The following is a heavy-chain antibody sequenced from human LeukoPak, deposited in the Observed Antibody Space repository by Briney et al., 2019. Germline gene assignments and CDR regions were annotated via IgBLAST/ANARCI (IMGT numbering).Heavy chain of an antibody. CDR3: AKDSDTNSDGYNSFDY. J-gene: IGHJ4*02. Sequence: GGSLRLSCAASGFTFSSYGMHWVRQAPGKGQEWVAVIWYDGSNKYYADSVKGRFTISRDNSKNTLYLQMNSLRAEDTAVYYCAKDSDTNSDGYNSFDYWGQGTQVTVSS. CDR2: IWYDGSNK. CDR1: GFTFSSYG. D-gene: IGHD5-24*01. V-gene: IGHV3-33*06.